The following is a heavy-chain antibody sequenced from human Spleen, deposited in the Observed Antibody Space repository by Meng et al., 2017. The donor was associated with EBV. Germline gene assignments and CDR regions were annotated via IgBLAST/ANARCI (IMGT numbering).Heavy chain of an antibody. J-gene: IGHJ4*02. CDR1: RFSASSHQ. Sequence: LVDSGAGSIPSGGSLRLSCAGSRFSASSHQLPWIRLVSRKGLLWGSRTNENRAPKSYAASAKGRSTIHCDNAQNTLYLPMTSLRDEATAVYFCSRDLVGSNDYWGQGTLVTVSS. CDR2: TNENRAPK. CDR3: SRDLVGSNDY. V-gene: IGHV3-74*01.